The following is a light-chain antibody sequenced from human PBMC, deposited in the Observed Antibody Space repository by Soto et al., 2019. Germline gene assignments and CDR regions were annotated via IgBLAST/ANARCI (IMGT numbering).Light chain of an antibody. CDR2: GAS. V-gene: IGKV3-20*01. CDR1: QSVSSSY. CDR3: QQYGSSPLFT. Sequence: EIVLTQSPGTLSLSPGERATLSCRARQSVSSSYLAWYQQKPGQAPRLLIYGASSRATGIPDRFSGSGSGTDFTLTISRLEPEDFAVYYCQQYGSSPLFTFGPGTQVDIK. J-gene: IGKJ3*01.